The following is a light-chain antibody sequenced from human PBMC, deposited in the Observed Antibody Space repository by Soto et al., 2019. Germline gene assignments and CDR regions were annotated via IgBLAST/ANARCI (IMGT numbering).Light chain of an antibody. Sequence: EIVLTQSPGTLSLSPGERATLSCRASQSVSSSYLAWYQQKPGQAPRLLIYGASSRATGIPDRFSGSGSGTDFTITISRLEPEDFAVYYCQQDGSSPIFTLGPGTKVDIK. CDR3: QQDGSSPIFT. J-gene: IGKJ3*01. CDR2: GAS. CDR1: QSVSSSY. V-gene: IGKV3-20*01.